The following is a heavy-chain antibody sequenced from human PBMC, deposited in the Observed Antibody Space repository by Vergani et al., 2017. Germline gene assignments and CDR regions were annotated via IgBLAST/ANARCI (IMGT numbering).Heavy chain of an antibody. J-gene: IGHJ4*02. CDR1: GFSFSSYS. CDR2: ISGSSSYV. V-gene: IGHV3-21*02. Sequence: EVQLVESGGGLVKPGGSLRLSCAASGFSFSSYSMNWVRQAPGKGLEWVASISGSSSYVFYRESVEGRFTITRDNAKKSVYLQMNSLRAEDTAMYFCARGLWDCTHIRCSPPSYWGQGTQVTVSS. CDR3: ARGLWDCTHIRCSPPSY. D-gene: IGHD2-8*01.